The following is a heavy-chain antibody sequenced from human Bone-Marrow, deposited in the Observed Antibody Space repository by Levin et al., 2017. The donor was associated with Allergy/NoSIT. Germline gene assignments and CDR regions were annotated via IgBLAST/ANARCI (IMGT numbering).Heavy chain of an antibody. V-gene: IGHV2-70*01. Sequence: VSGPTLVKPTETLTLTCTFSGFLLRGMGTCVSWIRQAPGGAPEWLALIDWDNDKFYSPSLKPRLTISKGSSEKQVVLTMTNMHPVDTATYFCARTNQGPTDYYTIDYWGQGILVTVSS. J-gene: IGHJ4*02. CDR3: ARTNQGPTDYYTIDY. CDR1: GFLLRGMGTC. CDR2: IDWDNDK. D-gene: IGHD3-3*01.